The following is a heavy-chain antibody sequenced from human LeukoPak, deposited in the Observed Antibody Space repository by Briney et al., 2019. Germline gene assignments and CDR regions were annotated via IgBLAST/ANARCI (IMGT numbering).Heavy chain of an antibody. CDR1: GFTFSSYG. Sequence: GGSLRLSCAASGFTFSSYGMHWVRQAPGKGLEWVAFIRYDGSNKYYADSVKGRFTISRDNSKNTLYLQMNSLRAEDTAVYYCAKGSYYDTFDYWGQGTLVTVSS. CDR2: IRYDGSNK. CDR3: AKGSYYDTFDY. V-gene: IGHV3-30*02. D-gene: IGHD3-22*01. J-gene: IGHJ4*02.